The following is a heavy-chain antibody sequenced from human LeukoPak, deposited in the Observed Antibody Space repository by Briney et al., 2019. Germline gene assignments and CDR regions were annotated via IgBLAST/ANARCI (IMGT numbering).Heavy chain of an antibody. Sequence: ASVKVSCKASGYTFTSYGISWVRQAPGQGLEWMGWISAYNGNTNYARKLQGRVTMTTDTSTSTAYMELRSLRSDDTAVHYCARVASYYYYDSSGYPDYWGQGTLVTVSS. CDR2: ISAYNGNT. CDR3: ARVASYYYYDSSGYPDY. J-gene: IGHJ4*02. CDR1: GYTFTSYG. D-gene: IGHD3-22*01. V-gene: IGHV1-18*01.